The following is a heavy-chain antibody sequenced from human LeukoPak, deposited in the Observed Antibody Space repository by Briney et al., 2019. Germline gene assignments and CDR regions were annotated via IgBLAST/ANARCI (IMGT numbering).Heavy chain of an antibody. J-gene: IGHJ6*03. D-gene: IGHD3-3*01. CDR3: ARGSGPYHYYYMDV. CDR2: INPNSGGT. Sequence: ASVKVSCKASGYTFTGYYMHWVRQAPGQGLGWMGWINPNSGGTNYAQKFQGRVTMTRDTSISTAYMELSRLRSDDTAVYYCARGSGPYHYYYMDVWGKGTTVTVSS. CDR1: GYTFTGYY. V-gene: IGHV1-2*02.